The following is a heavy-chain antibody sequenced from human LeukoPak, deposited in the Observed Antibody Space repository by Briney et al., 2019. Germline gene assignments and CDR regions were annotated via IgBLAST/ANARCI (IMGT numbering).Heavy chain of an antibody. CDR3: ARPNGDYYYGMDV. CDR1: GGSISSSSYY. Sequence: SETLSLTCTVSGGSISSSSYYWGWIRQPPGKGLAWIASIYYSGSTYYNPSLKSRVTISIDTSKNQFSLKLSSVTAADTAVYYCARPNGDYYYGMDVWGQGTTVTVSS. D-gene: IGHD4-17*01. CDR2: IYYSGST. V-gene: IGHV4-39*01. J-gene: IGHJ6*02.